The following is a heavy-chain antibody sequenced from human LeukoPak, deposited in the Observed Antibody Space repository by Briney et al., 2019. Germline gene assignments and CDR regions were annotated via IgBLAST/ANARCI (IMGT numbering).Heavy chain of an antibody. CDR2: IYTSGST. V-gene: IGHV4-39*07. Sequence: SETLSLTCTVSGGSISSSSYYWGWIRQPPGKGLEWIGSIYTSGSTNYNPSLKSRVTISVDTSKNQFSLKLSSVTAADTAVYYCARERSPILWFDRFDPWGQGTLVTVSS. CDR1: GGSISSSSYY. D-gene: IGHD3-10*01. CDR3: ARERSPILWFDRFDP. J-gene: IGHJ5*02.